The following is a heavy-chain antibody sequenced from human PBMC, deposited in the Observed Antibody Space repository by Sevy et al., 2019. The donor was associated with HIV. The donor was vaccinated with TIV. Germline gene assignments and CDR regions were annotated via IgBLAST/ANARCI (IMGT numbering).Heavy chain of an antibody. Sequence: ASVKVSCKASGDTFSSYSITWVRQAPGQGLEWMGGISPILGTPKNAQKFQGRVTITADESTSTAYMELSSLRSEDTAVDYCAYGSGSYQYYYGMDVWGQGTTVTVSS. J-gene: IGHJ6*02. CDR2: ISPILGTP. CDR3: AYGSGSYQYYYGMDV. V-gene: IGHV1-69*13. CDR1: GDTFSSYS. D-gene: IGHD3-10*01.